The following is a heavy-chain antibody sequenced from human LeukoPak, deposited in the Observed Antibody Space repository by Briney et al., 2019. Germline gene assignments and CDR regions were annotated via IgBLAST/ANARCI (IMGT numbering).Heavy chain of an antibody. CDR2: FDPEDGET. J-gene: IGHJ6*03. D-gene: IGHD6-19*01. CDR3: ARKASYSSGWSYYYYYMDV. V-gene: IGHV1-24*01. CDR1: GYTLTELS. Sequence: ASVKVSCKVSGYTLTELSMHWVRQAPGKGLEWMGGFDPEDGETIYAQKFQGRVTMTEDTSTDTAYMELSSLRSEDTAVYYCARKASYSSGWSYYYYYMDVWGKGTTVTISS.